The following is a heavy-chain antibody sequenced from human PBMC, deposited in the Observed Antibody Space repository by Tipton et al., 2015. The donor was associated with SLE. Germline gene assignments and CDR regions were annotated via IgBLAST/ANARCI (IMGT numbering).Heavy chain of an antibody. CDR3: AGDSTGP. V-gene: IGHV4-59*11. Sequence: LRLSCTVSGGSISSHYWSWIRQPPGKGLEWIGYIYYSGSTNYNPSLKSRVTISVDTSKNQFSLKLSSVTAADTAVYYCAGDSTGPWGQGALVTVSS. D-gene: IGHD4-11*01. CDR1: GGSISSHY. CDR2: IYYSGST. J-gene: IGHJ4*02.